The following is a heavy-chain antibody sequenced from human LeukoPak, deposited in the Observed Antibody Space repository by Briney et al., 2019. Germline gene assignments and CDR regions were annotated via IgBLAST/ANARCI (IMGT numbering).Heavy chain of an antibody. V-gene: IGHV4-4*02. J-gene: IGHJ6*03. Sequence: SDPLPLTCAVSGGSISSSNWWSWVRQPPGKELEWIGEIYHSGSTNYNPSLKCRVTISVDKSKNQFSLKLSSVTATDTAVYYCARLQDSSGYRPMDVWGKGTTVTVSS. CDR2: IYHSGST. D-gene: IGHD3-22*01. CDR1: GGSISSSNW. CDR3: ARLQDSSGYRPMDV.